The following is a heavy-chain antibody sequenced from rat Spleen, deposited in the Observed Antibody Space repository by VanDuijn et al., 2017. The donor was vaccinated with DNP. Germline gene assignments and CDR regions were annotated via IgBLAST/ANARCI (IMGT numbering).Heavy chain of an antibody. CDR3: VRPDYYAGSYPFF. CDR1: GFTFSDYY. Sequence: EVQLVESGGGLVQPGRSLKLSCAASGFTFSDYYMAWVRRAPTKGLEWVAYISPSGSRTHYPDSVKGRFTISRDNAKSSLDLQMNSLKSEDTATYYCVRPDYYAGSYPFFWGPGTMVTVSS. CDR2: ISPSGSRT. D-gene: IGHD1-12*02. J-gene: IGHJ1*01. V-gene: IGHV5-27*01.